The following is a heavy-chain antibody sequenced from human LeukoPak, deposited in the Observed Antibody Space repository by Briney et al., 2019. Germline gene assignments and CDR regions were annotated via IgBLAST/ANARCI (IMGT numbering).Heavy chain of an antibody. CDR2: ISDDGSSK. J-gene: IGHJ3*02. CDR1: GFTFSNHA. CDR3: ARVDDLDAFDI. D-gene: IGHD2-2*03. V-gene: IGHV3-30*04. Sequence: GGSLRLSCVTSGFTFSNHAMHWVRQGPGKGLEWAAVISDDGSSKFYAGSVKGRFTIFRDNSKNTLFLQINSLRPEDTAVYYCARVDDLDAFDIWGQGTLVTVSS.